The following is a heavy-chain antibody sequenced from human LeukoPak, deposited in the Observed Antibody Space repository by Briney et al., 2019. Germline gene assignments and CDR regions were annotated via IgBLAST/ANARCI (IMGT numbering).Heavy chain of an antibody. CDR3: ATGGTTGTDLDP. J-gene: IGHJ5*02. V-gene: IGHV1-24*01. Sequence: ASVKVSCKASGYTFTGYYMHWVRQAPGKGLEWMGGFDPEDGETIYAQKFQGRVTMTEDTSTDTAYMELSSLRSEDTAVYYCATGGTTGTDLDPWGQGTLVTVSS. CDR2: FDPEDGET. CDR1: GYTFTGYY. D-gene: IGHD1-1*01.